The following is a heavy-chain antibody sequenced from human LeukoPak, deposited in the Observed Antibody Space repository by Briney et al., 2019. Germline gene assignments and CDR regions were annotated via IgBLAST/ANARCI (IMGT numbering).Heavy chain of an antibody. CDR1: GGTFSSYA. CDR2: IIPIFGTA. D-gene: IGHD5-12*01. J-gene: IGHJ6*03. CDR3: AGSSGYDDMDV. Sequence: GASVKVSCKASGGTFSSYAISWVRHAPGQGLEWMGRIIPIFGTANYAQKFQGRVTINTDESTSTAYMELSSLRSEDTAVYYCAGSSGYDDMDVWGKGTTVTVSS. V-gene: IGHV1-69*05.